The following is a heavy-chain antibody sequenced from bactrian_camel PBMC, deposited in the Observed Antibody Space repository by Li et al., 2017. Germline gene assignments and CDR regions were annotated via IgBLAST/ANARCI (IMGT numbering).Heavy chain of an antibody. J-gene: IGHJ4*01. V-gene: IGHV3S59*01. CDR2: IMWTGGT. D-gene: IGHD3*01. CDR3: AADSQALRWVDYRY. CDR1: GFTFSSVC. Sequence: DVQLVESGGGSVQAGGSLRLSCAASGFTFSSVCMGWFRQSPGKEREGVARIMWTGGTSYADSVRGRFTISKDNAKNTLYLEMNSLKAEDTAMYYCAADSQALRWVDYRYRGQGTQVTVS.